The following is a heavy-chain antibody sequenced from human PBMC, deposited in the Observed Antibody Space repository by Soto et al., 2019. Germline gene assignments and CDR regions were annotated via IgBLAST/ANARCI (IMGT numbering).Heavy chain of an antibody. CDR1: GGSISSSSYY. CDR2: IYYSGST. D-gene: IGHD3-3*01. V-gene: IGHV4-39*01. Sequence: SETLSLTCTVSGGSISSSSYYWGWIRQPPGKGLEWIGSIYYSGSTYYNPSLKSRVTISVDTSKNQFSLKLSSVTAADTAVYYCARTYYDFWSGQTSHVDYWGQGTLVTVSS. J-gene: IGHJ4*02. CDR3: ARTYYDFWSGQTSHVDY.